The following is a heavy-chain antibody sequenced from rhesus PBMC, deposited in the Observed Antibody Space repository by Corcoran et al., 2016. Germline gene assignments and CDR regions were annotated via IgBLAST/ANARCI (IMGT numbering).Heavy chain of an antibody. Sequence: QLQLQQWGEGLVKHSETLPLTCSVYGGPVSGYWWGWIRQPPGKGLGWIGRIRSGGSTNYNPSLKSRVTISIDTSKNQFSLKLSSVTAADTAVYYCARQGVAGTIAAFDFWGQGLRVTVSS. V-gene: IGHV4-160*01. CDR3: ARQGVAGTIAAFDF. CDR2: IRSGGST. CDR1: GGPVSGYW. D-gene: IGHD1-1-1*01. J-gene: IGHJ3*01.